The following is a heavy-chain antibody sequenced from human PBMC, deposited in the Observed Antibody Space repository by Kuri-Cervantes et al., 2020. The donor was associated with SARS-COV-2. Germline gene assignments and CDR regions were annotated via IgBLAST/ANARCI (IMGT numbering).Heavy chain of an antibody. Sequence: GESLKISCAASGFTFSSYAMSWVRQAPGKGLEWVSSISRSSSYIYYADSVKGRFTISRDNAKDSLYLQMNSLRAEDMALYYCAKDMGLGGHDAFDIWGQGTMVTVSS. D-gene: IGHD3-16*01. CDR3: AKDMGLGGHDAFDI. CDR1: GFTFSSYA. CDR2: ISRSSSYI. J-gene: IGHJ3*02. V-gene: IGHV3-21*04.